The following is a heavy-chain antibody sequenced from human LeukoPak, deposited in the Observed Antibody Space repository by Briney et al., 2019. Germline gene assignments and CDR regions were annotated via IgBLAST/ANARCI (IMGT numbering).Heavy chain of an antibody. V-gene: IGHV4-39*07. CDR1: GGSISTSSYY. D-gene: IGHD6-13*01. CDR3: ARAPSHSSSWYGYYYYMDV. CDR2: IFYSGST. J-gene: IGHJ6*03. Sequence: SETLSLTCTVSGGSISTSSYYWGWVRQPPGKGLEWIGNIFYSGSTYYSPSLKSRVTISVDTSKNQFSLKLSSVTAADTAVYYCARAPSHSSSWYGYYYYMDVWGKGTTVTVSS.